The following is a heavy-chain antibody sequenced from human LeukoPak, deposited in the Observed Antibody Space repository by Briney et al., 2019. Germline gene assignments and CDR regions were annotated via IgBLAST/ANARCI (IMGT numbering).Heavy chain of an antibody. CDR1: GFSFSSHA. J-gene: IGHJ4*02. CDR3: VRDPKFYGDNDY. Sequence: PGGSLRLSCGASGFSFSSHAMSWVRQAPRMGLEWVSTISSNGGSTYYAYSVKGRFTISRDNSNYTLYLQMNSLTAEDTGVYYCVRDPKFYGDNDYWGQGTLVTVSS. V-gene: IGHV3-23*01. D-gene: IGHD4-17*01. CDR2: ISSNGGST.